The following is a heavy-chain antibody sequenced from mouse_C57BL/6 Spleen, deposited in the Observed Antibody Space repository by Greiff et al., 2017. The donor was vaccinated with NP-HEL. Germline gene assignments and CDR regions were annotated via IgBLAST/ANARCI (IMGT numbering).Heavy chain of an antibody. CDR3: ARREGYYGSSYDYFDY. J-gene: IGHJ2*01. D-gene: IGHD1-1*01. CDR2: FHPYNDDT. V-gene: IGHV1-47*01. CDR1: GYTFTTYP. Sequence: VQLVESGAELVKPGASVKMSCKASGYTFTTYPIEWMKQNHGKSLEWIGNFHPYNDDTKYNEKFKGKATLTVEKSSSTVYLELSRLTSDDSAVYYCARREGYYGSSYDYFDYWGQGTTLTVSS.